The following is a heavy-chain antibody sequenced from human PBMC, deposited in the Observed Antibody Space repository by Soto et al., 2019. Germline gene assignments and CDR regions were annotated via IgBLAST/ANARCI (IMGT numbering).Heavy chain of an antibody. CDR1: GFTFSSYW. D-gene: IGHD3-10*02. Sequence: EVQLVESGGDIVQPGGSLRLSCAASGFTFSSYWMHWVRQAPVKGLVWVSRINRDGSRTSSADSAKGRFTISRDNAKNTLYLQMTTLKAGDAAVYYCARGDGDYYVGNGYIGRHCGQGTLVTVSS. V-gene: IGHV3-74*01. CDR2: INRDGSRT. J-gene: IGHJ4*02. CDR3: ARGDGDYYVGNGYIGRH.